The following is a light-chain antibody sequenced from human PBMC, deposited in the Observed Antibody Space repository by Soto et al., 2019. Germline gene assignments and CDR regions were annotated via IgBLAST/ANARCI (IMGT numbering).Light chain of an antibody. V-gene: IGKV1-39*01. CDR2: DAS. CDR1: QSIGNF. CDR3: QQSYSTPRT. Sequence: DIQVTQSPSSLSASVGDRVTITCRASQSIGNFLNWYQHRLGKAPKLLIYDASNLQSGVPSRFSGSGSGTDFALTISSLQPEDFATYYCQQSYSTPRTFGQGTKVDI. J-gene: IGKJ1*01.